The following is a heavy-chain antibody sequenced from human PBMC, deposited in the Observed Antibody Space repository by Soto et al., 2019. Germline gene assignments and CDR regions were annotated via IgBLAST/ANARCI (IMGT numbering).Heavy chain of an antibody. J-gene: IGHJ5*02. CDR3: HSHYYDSSGYYPT. CDR1: GFTFSSYG. CDR2: IWYDGSNK. D-gene: IGHD3-22*01. V-gene: IGHV3-33*01. Sequence: VGSLRLSCAASGFTFSSYGMHWVRQAPGKGLEWVAVIWYDGSNKYYADSVKGRFTISRDNSKNTLYLQMNSLRAEDTAVYYCHSHYYDSSGYYPTCGQRTLVTVSS.